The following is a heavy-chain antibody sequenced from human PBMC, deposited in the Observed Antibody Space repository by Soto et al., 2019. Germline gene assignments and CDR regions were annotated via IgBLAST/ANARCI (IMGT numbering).Heavy chain of an antibody. J-gene: IGHJ5*02. CDR1: GFAFSSYA. CDR3: EIGYRYAPFDP. CDR2: ISGSGDST. Sequence: PGGSLRLSCAASGFAFSSYAMSWVRQAPGKGLEWVSGISGSGDSTYYADSVKGRFTISRDNSKNTLYLQMNSLRAEDTAVYYCEIGYRYAPFDPWGQGNMVTVSS. D-gene: IGHD5-18*01. V-gene: IGHV3-23*01.